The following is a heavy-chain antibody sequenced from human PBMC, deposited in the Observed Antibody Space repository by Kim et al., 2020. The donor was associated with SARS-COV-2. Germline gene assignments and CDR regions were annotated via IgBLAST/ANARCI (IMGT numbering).Heavy chain of an antibody. J-gene: IGHJ4*02. Sequence: SLKSRVTISVDKSKNQFSLKLSSVTAADTAVYYCARGVYVGGIVATEEILWGQGTLVTVSS. D-gene: IGHD5-12*01. CDR3: ARGVYVGGIVATEEIL. V-gene: IGHV4-4*02.